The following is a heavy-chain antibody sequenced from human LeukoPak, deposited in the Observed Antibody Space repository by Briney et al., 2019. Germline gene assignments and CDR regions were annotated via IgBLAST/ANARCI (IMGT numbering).Heavy chain of an antibody. D-gene: IGHD2-8*01. V-gene: IGHV3-48*02. CDR2: ISSNSSTI. CDR3: AREFYCTNGVCYLLYYYGMDV. CDR1: GFTFSSYS. J-gene: IGHJ6*02. Sequence: GGSLRLSCAASGFTFSSYSMNWVRQAPGKGLEWVSYISSNSSTIYYADSVKGRFTISRDNAKNSLYLQMNSLRDEDTAVYYCAREFYCTNGVCYLLYYYGMDVWGQGTTVTVSS.